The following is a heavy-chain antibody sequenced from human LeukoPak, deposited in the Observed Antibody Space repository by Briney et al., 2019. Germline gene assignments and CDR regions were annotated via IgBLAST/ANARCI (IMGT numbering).Heavy chain of an antibody. CDR3: ARGLRFWSGSYLAG. V-gene: IGHV4-34*01. CDR1: GGSFSGYY. D-gene: IGHD1-26*01. CDR2: INHSGST. Sequence: PSETLSLTCAVYGGSFSGYYWSWIRQPPGKGLEWIGEINHSGSTNYNPSLKSRVTISVDTSKNQFSLKLSSVTAADTAVYYCARGLRFWSGSYLAGWGQGTLVTVSS. J-gene: IGHJ4*02.